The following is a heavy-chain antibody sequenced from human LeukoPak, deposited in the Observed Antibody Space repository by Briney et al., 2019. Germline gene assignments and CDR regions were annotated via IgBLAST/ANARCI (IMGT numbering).Heavy chain of an antibody. V-gene: IGHV4-59*01. Sequence: SETLSLTCTVSGASIGSYSWSWFRRTPGKGLEWIGYISYSGITNHNPSLKGRVTISLDTSKNQFSLNLNSVTAADTAVYYCARDQKTVAGDYYYMDVWGKGTTVTVSS. CDR3: ARDQKTVAGDYYYMDV. J-gene: IGHJ6*03. CDR1: GASIGSYS. CDR2: ISYSGIT. D-gene: IGHD6-19*01.